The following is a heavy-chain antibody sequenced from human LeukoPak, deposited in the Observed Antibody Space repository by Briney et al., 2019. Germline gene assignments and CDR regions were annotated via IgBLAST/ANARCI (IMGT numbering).Heavy chain of an antibody. J-gene: IGHJ4*02. CDR2: INGDGSTT. Sequence: PAGSLRLSCAASGFTFSTYWINWVRQSPGKGLVWVALINGDGSTTTHPDSVKGRFTLSRDNAKNTAYLQMNSLSDEDTAVYFCARDYAGSPDYWGQGTMVTVSA. D-gene: IGHD3-10*01. CDR1: GFTFSTYW. CDR3: ARDYAGSPDY. V-gene: IGHV3-74*03.